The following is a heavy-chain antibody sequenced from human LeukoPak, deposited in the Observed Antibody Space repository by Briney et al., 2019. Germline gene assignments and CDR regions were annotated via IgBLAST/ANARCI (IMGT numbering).Heavy chain of an antibody. D-gene: IGHD2-21*02. Sequence: GGSLRLSCAASGFTFNDYWIHWVRQAPGKGLVWVSRINNDGSHTIYADFVEGRFTVSRDNAKNTLYLQMNSLRAEDTAIYYCARGGGDHAFDIWGQGTMVTVSS. J-gene: IGHJ3*02. CDR3: ARGGGDHAFDI. V-gene: IGHV3-74*01. CDR1: GFTFNDYW. CDR2: INNDGSHT.